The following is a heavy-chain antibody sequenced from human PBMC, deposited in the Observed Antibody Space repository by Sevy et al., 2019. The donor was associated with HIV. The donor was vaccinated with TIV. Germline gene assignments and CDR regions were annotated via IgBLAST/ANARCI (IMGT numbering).Heavy chain of an antibody. Sequence: GGSLRLSCAASGFTFTLYAIHWVRQAPGKGLEWVALISYSGTNKYYADSVKGRFTISRDDSKNTAYLQMTNLRTDDTAVYYCARVAVEYCTDDCYHRFDYWGQGTQVTVS. J-gene: IGHJ4*02. V-gene: IGHV3-30-3*01. CDR3: ARVAVEYCTDDCYHRFDY. CDR2: ISYSGTNK. CDR1: GFTFTLYA. D-gene: IGHD2-21*02.